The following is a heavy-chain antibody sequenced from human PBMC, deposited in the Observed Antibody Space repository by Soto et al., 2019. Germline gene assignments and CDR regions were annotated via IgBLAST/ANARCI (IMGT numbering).Heavy chain of an antibody. V-gene: IGHV6-1*01. J-gene: IGHJ5*02. CDR3: ARGGFLSIYSAYSWLDP. Sequence: PSQTLSLTCAISGDSVSSDRAAWNWIRQSPSRGLEWLGRTYYRSKWYNDYAVSVKSRITISADTSNNQFSLRLNSVTPEDTAVYYCARGGFLSIYSAYSWLDPWGQGTLVTVSS. CDR2: TYYRSKWYN. D-gene: IGHD3-3*01. CDR1: GDSVSSDRAA.